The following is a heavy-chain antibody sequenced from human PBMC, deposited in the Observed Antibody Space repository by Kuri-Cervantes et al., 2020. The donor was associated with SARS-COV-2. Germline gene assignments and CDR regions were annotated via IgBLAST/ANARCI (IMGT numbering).Heavy chain of an antibody. CDR1: GFTVSLFA. CDR2: ILHDGNNK. Sequence: GESLKISCAASGFTVSLFAMHWVLQAPGQVLEWVAVILHDGNNKYYAYSVKVRFTISRDNSKNTLVLQMDSLRADDTAVYYCARAYCGSTGCQGRYQFDPWGQGTRVTVSS. CDR3: ARAYCGSTGCQGRYQFDP. V-gene: IGHV3-30-3*01. D-gene: IGHD2-2*01. J-gene: IGHJ5*02.